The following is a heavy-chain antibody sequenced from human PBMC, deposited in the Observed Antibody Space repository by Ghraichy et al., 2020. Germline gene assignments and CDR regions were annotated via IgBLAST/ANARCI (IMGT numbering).Heavy chain of an antibody. V-gene: IGHV4-39*01. CDR2: IYYSGST. J-gene: IGHJ5*02. CDR1: GGSISSSSYY. D-gene: IGHD4-17*01. CDR3: ASLYGDYEDKWGHWFDP. Sequence: SETLSLTCTVSGGSISSSSYYWGWIRQPPGKGLEWIGSIYYSGSTYYNPSLKSRVTISVDTSKNQFSLKLSSVTAADTAVYYCASLYGDYEDKWGHWFDPWGQGTLVTVSS.